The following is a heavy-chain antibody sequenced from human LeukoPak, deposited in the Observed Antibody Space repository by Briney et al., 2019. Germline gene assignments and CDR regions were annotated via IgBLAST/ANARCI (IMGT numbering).Heavy chain of an antibody. V-gene: IGHV4-39*01. CDR3: AKSGGYGLIDC. Sequence: SETLSLTCTVSGGSISSSSYLWGWIRQPPGKGLEWIGNIYYSGSTYYNASLQSRVTISIDTSKNQFSLRLNSVTAADTAMYYCAKSGGYGLIDCWGQGTLVSVS. D-gene: IGHD1-26*01. CDR2: IYYSGST. CDR1: GGSISSSSYL. J-gene: IGHJ4*02.